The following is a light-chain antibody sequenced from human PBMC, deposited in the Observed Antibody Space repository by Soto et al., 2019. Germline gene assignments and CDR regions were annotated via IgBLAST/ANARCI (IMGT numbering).Light chain of an antibody. CDR2: KVS. CDR3: MQGTHCTLT. Sequence: DVVMTQSPLSLPVTLGQPASISCRSSQSLVHSDGNTYLNWFQQRPGQSPRRLIDKVSNRDSGDPDRISGSGSGTDFTRKISRVEAEDVGVYYRMQGTHCTLTFGQGTKVEIK. J-gene: IGKJ1*01. CDR1: QSLVHSDGNTY. V-gene: IGKV2-30*02.